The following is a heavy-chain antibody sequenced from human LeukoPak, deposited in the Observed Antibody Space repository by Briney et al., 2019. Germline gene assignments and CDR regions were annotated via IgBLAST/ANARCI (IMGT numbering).Heavy chain of an antibody. D-gene: IGHD4-17*01. CDR1: GFTFSSYS. J-gene: IGHJ3*02. CDR2: ISSSSSYI. V-gene: IGHV3-21*01. CDR3: ARGPRYGDYPDAFDI. Sequence: GGSLRLSCAASGFTFSSYSMNWVRQAPGKGLEWVSSISSSSSYIYYADSVKGRFTISRDNAKNSLYLQMNSLRAEDTAVYYCARGPRYGDYPDAFDIWGQGTMVTVSS.